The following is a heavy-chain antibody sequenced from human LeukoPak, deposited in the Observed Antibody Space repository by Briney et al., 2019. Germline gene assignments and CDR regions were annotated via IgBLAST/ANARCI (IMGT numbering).Heavy chain of an antibody. CDR1: GGSISNY. D-gene: IGHD3-3*01. V-gene: IGHV4-59*01. CDR2: IYYSGST. Sequence: SETLSLTCTVSGGSISNYWSWIRQPPGKGLEWIGYIYYSGSTNYNPSLKSRVTISVDTSKNQFSLKLSSVTAADTAVYYCARDFWSGYHWYFDLWGRGTLVTVSS. CDR3: ARDFWSGYHWYFDL. J-gene: IGHJ2*01.